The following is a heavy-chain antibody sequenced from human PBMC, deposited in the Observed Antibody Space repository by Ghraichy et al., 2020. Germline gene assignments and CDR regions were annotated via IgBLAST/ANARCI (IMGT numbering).Heavy chain of an antibody. CDR2: ISGSGGST. CDR1: GFTFSSYA. J-gene: IGHJ4*01. Sequence: LSLTCAASGFTFSSYAMSWVRQAPGKGLEWVSAISGSGGSTYYADSVKGRFTISRDNSKNTLYLQMNSLRAEDTAVYYCAKDPIAAAAHQTHLDYWGQEPWSPSPQ. CDR3: AKDPIAAAAHQTHLDY. V-gene: IGHV3-23*01. D-gene: IGHD6-13*01.